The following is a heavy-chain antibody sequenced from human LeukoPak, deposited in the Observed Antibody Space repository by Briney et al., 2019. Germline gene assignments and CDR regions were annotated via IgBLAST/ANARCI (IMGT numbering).Heavy chain of an antibody. V-gene: IGHV3-74*01. CDR1: GFTFSSYW. Sequence: SGGSLRLSCAASGFTFSSYWMHWVRQAPGKGLVWVSRINSDGSRTYYADSVKGRFTISIDNAKNTLYLQMNSLRAEDTAVYYCARARGNNYGFFGYWGQGILVTASS. CDR3: ARARGNNYGFFGY. J-gene: IGHJ4*02. CDR2: INSDGSRT. D-gene: IGHD3/OR15-3a*01.